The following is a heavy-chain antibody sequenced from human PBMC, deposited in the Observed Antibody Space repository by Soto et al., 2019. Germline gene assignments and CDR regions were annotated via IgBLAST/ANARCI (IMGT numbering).Heavy chain of an antibody. D-gene: IGHD1-1*01. V-gene: IGHV5-10-1*01. CDR1: GYSFTSYW. CDR2: IDPSDSYT. CDR3: ARLDPQHSYYYYYGMDV. Sequence: PGESLKISCKGSGYSFTSYWISWVRQMPGKGLEWMGRIDPSDSYTNYSPSFQGHVTISADKSISTAYLQWSSLKASDTAMYYCARLDPQHSYYYYYGMDVWGQGTTVTVSS. J-gene: IGHJ6*02.